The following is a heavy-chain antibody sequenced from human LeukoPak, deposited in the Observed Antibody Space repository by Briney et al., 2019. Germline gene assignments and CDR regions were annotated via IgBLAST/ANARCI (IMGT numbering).Heavy chain of an antibody. CDR1: GYSISSGYY. CDR3: ARVRITIFGVVIIVDAFDI. Sequence: SETLSLTCTVSGYSISSGYYWGWIRQPPGKGLEWIGSIYHSGSTYYNPSLKSRVTISVDTSKNQFSLKLSSVTAADTAVYYCARVRITIFGVVIIVDAFDIWGQGTMVTVSS. D-gene: IGHD3-3*01. V-gene: IGHV4-38-2*02. J-gene: IGHJ3*02. CDR2: IYHSGST.